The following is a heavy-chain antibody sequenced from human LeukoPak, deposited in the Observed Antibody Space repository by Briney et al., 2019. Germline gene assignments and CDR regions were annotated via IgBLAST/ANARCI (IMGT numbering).Heavy chain of an antibody. Sequence: GASVKVSCKASGYTFTSYYMHWVRQAPGQGLEWMGIINPSGGSTSYAQKFQGRVTMTRNTSTGTAYMELSSLRSEDTAVYYCARTNYHDTSGASNWFDPWGQGTLVTVSS. CDR1: GYTFTSYY. CDR2: INPSGGST. D-gene: IGHD3-22*01. CDR3: ARTNYHDTSGASNWFDP. V-gene: IGHV1-46*01. J-gene: IGHJ5*02.